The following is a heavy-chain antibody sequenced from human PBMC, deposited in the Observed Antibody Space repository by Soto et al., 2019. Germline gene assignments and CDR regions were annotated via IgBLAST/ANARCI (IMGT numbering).Heavy chain of an antibody. CDR1: GFTFSDNL. V-gene: IGHV1-3*01. D-gene: IGHD5-18*01. J-gene: IGHJ3*01. Sequence: QVQLVQSGAELKKPGASVNISCTASGFTFSDNLINWVRQVPGQGLEWMGLLNPDTGNTRYSETFQGRVTISRHPSASIAYLELSRLENEDTALYFCATDIQTVGPRANDAFEVWGQGTMITVSS. CDR2: LNPDTGNT. CDR3: ATDIQTVGPRANDAFEV.